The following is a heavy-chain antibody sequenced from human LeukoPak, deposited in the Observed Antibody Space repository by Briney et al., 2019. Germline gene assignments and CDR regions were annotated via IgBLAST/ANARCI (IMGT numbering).Heavy chain of an antibody. J-gene: IGHJ2*01. CDR2: IYYSGST. V-gene: IGHV4-39*07. CDR3: ARADPYYDSSGYSAVHWYFDL. CDR1: GGSISSSSYY. D-gene: IGHD3-22*01. Sequence: SETLSLTCTVSGGSISSSSYYWGWIRQPPGKGLEWIGSIYYSGSTYCNPSLKSRVTISVDTSKNQFSLKLSSVTAADTAVYYRARADPYYDSSGYSAVHWYFDLWGRGTLVTVSS.